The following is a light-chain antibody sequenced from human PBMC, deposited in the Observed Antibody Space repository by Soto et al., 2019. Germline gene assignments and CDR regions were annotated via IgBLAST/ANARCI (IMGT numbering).Light chain of an antibody. CDR1: QSVASN. Sequence: EIVMTQSPVTLSVSPGERATLSCRASQSVASNLAWYQQKPGQAPRLLIYGASTRATGIPARFSGTWFGTEFTLTISSLQSEDFAVYYCQQYNNWPPFTFGPGTKVDIK. CDR2: GAS. V-gene: IGKV3-15*01. CDR3: QQYNNWPPFT. J-gene: IGKJ3*01.